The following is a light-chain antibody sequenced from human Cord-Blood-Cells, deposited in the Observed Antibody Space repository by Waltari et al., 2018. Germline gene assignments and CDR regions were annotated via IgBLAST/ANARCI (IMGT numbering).Light chain of an antibody. J-gene: IGKJ1*01. CDR1: QSVSSY. CDR2: DAS. CDR3: QQRSNWPRT. V-gene: IGKV3-11*01. Sequence: IVMKQPPATPSLSPGRRATPSCRASQSVSSYLAWYQQKPGQAPRLLIYDASNRATGIPARFSGSGSGTDFTLTISSLEPEEFAVYYCQQRSNWPRTFGQGTKVEIK.